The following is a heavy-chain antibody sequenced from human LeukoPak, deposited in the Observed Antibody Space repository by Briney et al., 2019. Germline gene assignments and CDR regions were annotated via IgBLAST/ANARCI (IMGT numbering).Heavy chain of an antibody. Sequence: PGGSLRLSCAASGFTFSSYAMSWVRQAPGKGLEWVSAISGSGGSTYHADSVKGRFTISRDNSKNTLYLQMNSLGAEDTAVYYCAKNIAVVPAFVYFDYWGQGTLVTVSS. CDR1: GFTFSSYA. D-gene: IGHD2-2*01. J-gene: IGHJ4*02. V-gene: IGHV3-23*01. CDR2: ISGSGGST. CDR3: AKNIAVVPAFVYFDY.